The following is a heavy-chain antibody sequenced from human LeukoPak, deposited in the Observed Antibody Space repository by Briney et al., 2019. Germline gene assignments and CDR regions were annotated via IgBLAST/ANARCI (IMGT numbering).Heavy chain of an antibody. D-gene: IGHD3-3*02. CDR2: IYYSGST. Sequence: SEALSLTCTVSGGSISSYYWSWIRQPPGKGLEWIGYIYYSGSTNYNPSLKSRVTISVDTSKNQFSLKLSSVTAADTAVYYCARGENSIFGVGTFDYWGQGTLVTVSS. CDR1: GGSISSYY. J-gene: IGHJ4*02. CDR3: ARGENSIFGVGTFDY. V-gene: IGHV4-59*01.